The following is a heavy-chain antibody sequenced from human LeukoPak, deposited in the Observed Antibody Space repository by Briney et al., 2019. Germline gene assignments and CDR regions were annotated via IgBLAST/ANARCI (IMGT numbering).Heavy chain of an antibody. Sequence: ASVKVSCKASGYTFTSYGTSWVRQAPGQGLEWMGWINMYTANPAYAQGFTERFVFSLDTSVTTAYLQISNLKTEDTAVYYCARHDNDDDFDYWGQGTLVTVSS. CDR1: GYTFTSYG. V-gene: IGHV7-4-1*02. CDR3: ARHDNDDDFDY. CDR2: INMYTANP. J-gene: IGHJ4*02. D-gene: IGHD3-16*01.